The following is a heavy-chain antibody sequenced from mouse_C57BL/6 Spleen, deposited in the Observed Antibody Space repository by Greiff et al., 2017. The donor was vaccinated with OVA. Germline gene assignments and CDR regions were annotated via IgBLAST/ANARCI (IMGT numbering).Heavy chain of an antibody. CDR1: GYTFTSYW. V-gene: IGHV1-69*01. CDR2: IDPSDSYT. J-gene: IGHJ1*03. CDR3: ARSSTTVWYFDV. Sequence: QVQLQQPGAELVMPGASVKLSCKASGYTFTSYWMHWVKQRPGPGLEWIGEIDPSDSYTNYNQKFKGKSTLTVDKSSSTAYMQLSSLTSEDSAVYYCARSSTTVWYFDVWGTGTTVTVSS. D-gene: IGHD1-1*01.